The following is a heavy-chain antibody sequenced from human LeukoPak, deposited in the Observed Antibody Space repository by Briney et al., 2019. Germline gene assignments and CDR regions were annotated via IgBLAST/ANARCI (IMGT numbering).Heavy chain of an antibody. D-gene: IGHD3-22*01. CDR2: IYSGGST. CDR1: GFAVSSNY. CDR3: ARDYYDSSGYDY. J-gene: IGHJ4*02. Sequence: GGSLRLSCAASGFAVSSNYMSWVRQAPGKGLEWVSVIYSGGSTYYADSVKGRFTISRDNSKNTLYLQMNSLRAEDTAVYYCARDYYDSSGYDYWGQGTLVTVSS. V-gene: IGHV3-53*01.